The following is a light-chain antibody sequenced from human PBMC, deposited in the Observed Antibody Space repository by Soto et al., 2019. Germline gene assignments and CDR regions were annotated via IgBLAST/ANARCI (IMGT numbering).Light chain of an antibody. Sequence: DTVMTQSPGTLSLSPGERATLPCRAIQSVSSGYLAWYQQKPGQAPRLLIFGASNRATGIPDRFTGSGSGTDFTLTISILEHEDFSVYYCQQYGISQNTFGQGTKLEIK. CDR3: QQYGISQNT. CDR1: QSVSSGY. J-gene: IGKJ2*01. CDR2: GAS. V-gene: IGKV3-20*01.